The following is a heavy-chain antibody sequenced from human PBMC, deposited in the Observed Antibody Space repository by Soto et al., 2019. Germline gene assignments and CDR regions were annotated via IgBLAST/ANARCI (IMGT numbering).Heavy chain of an antibody. Sequence: GSLRLSCAASGFTFSNAWMNWVRQAPGKGLEWVGRIKSKTDGGTTDYAAPVKGRFTISRDDSKNTLYLQMNSLKTEDTAVYYCTTDYYDFWSGYYGWGQGTLVTVSS. J-gene: IGHJ4*02. CDR2: IKSKTDGGTT. D-gene: IGHD3-3*01. CDR3: TTDYYDFWSGYYG. V-gene: IGHV3-15*07. CDR1: GFTFSNAW.